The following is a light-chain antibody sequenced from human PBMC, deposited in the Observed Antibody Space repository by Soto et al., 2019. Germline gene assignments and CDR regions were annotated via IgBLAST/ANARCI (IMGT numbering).Light chain of an antibody. V-gene: IGLV2-14*01. CDR3: SSYTSSDTFCV. CDR1: SSDIGGYNY. CDR2: EVS. J-gene: IGLJ1*01. Sequence: QSVLTQPASVSGSPGQSITISCIGSSSDIGGYNYVSWYQQRPGKAPKLIIYEVSDRPSGVSNRFSGSKSGNTASLTISGLQAEDEADYYCSSYTSSDTFCVFGDGTKLTVL.